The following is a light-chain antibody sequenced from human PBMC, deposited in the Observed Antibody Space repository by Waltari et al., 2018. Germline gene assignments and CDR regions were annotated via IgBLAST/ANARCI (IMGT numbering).Light chain of an antibody. V-gene: IGLV2-23*02. J-gene: IGLJ1*01. Sequence: QSALTQPASVSGTPGQSITISCTGPTSDVGHYDLVSWYQHPPGKAPKLLICEVIKRPSGVSSRFSGSKSGSTASLTISGLQPDDEADYYCCSYAGLGTYVFGSGTKVTVL. CDR2: EVI. CDR3: CSYAGLGTYV. CDR1: TSDVGHYDL.